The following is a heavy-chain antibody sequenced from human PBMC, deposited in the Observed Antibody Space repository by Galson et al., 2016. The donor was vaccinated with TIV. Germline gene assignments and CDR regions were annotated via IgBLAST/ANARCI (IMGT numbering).Heavy chain of an antibody. CDR2: IIPMFEIA. D-gene: IGHD5-18*01. CDR1: GGTFSRDA. CDR3: ARARGYNFENAFHI. J-gene: IGHJ3*02. V-gene: IGHV1-69*13. Sequence: SVKVSCKASGGTFSRDAISWVRQAPGQGLEWMGGIIPMFEIADYAQKFQGRVTISADEFPSAAYMELSSLRFEDTAVYYCARARGYNFENAFHIWGQGTMVTVSS.